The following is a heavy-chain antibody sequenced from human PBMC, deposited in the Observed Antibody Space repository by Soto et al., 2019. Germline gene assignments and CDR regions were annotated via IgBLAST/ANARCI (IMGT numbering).Heavy chain of an antibody. Sequence: EVQLVETGGGLIQPGGSLRLSCAASGFTVSSNYMSWVRQAPGKGLEWVSVIYSGGSTYYAESVRGRFTISRDNSKNTLYLQMKSLRAEDTDVYYCARDPPATRHGMDVWGQGTTVTVSS. CDR2: IYSGGST. V-gene: IGHV3-53*02. CDR1: GFTVSSNY. J-gene: IGHJ6*02. CDR3: ARDPPATRHGMDV.